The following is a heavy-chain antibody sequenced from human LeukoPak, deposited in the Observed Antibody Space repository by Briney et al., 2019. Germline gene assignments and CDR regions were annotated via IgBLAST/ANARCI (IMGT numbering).Heavy chain of an antibody. V-gene: IGHV1-2*02. J-gene: IGHJ6*02. CDR3: ARETQLLYGMDV. CDR2: INPNSGGT. Sequence: ASVKVSCKASGYTFTGYYMHWVRQAPGQGLEWMGWINPNSGGTNYAQKFQGRVTITADKSTSTAYMELSSLRSEDTAVYYCARETQLLYGMDVWGQGTTVTVSS. D-gene: IGHD2-2*01. CDR1: GYTFTGYY.